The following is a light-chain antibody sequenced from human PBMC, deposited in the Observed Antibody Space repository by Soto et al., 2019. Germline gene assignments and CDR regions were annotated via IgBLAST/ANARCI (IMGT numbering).Light chain of an antibody. CDR3: AAWDDSLNALL. CDR1: SSNIRSNT. J-gene: IGLJ2*01. V-gene: IGLV1-44*01. CDR2: SDD. Sequence: QSVVTQPPSASGTPGQRVTISCSGRSSNIRSNTVNWYQQLPGTAPKLLIFSDDQRPSGIPDRFSGSKSGTSASLAISGLQSEDEADYYCAAWDDSLNALLFGGGTKLTVL.